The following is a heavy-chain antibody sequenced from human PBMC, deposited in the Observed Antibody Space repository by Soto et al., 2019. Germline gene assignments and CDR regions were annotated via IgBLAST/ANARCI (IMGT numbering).Heavy chain of an antibody. Sequence: GGSLRLSCAASGFTFSSYAMSWVRQAPGKGLEWVSAISGSGGSTYYADSVKGRFTISRDNSKNTLYLQMNSLRAEDTAVYYCAKDLGFGEPGRDYYYYYMEVWGKGTTVTVSS. CDR3: AKDLGFGEPGRDYYYYYMEV. CDR1: GFTFSSYA. J-gene: IGHJ6*03. D-gene: IGHD3-10*01. V-gene: IGHV3-23*01. CDR2: ISGSGGST.